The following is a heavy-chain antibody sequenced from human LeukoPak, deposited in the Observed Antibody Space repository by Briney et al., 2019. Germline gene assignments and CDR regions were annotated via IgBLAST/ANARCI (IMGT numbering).Heavy chain of an antibody. CDR1: GGSFSGYY. V-gene: IGHV4-34*01. J-gene: IGHJ6*03. CDR2: INHSGST. CDR3: ARVKKYYYYYMDV. Sequence: ETLSLTCAVYGGSFSGYYWSWIRQPPGKGLEWIGEINHSGSTNYNPSLKSRVTISVDTSKKQFSLKLSSVTAADTAVYYCARVKKYYYYYMDVWGKGTTVTVSS.